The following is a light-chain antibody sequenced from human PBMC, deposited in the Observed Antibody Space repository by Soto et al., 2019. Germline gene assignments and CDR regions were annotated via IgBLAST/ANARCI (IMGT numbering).Light chain of an antibody. CDR1: SSDVGGYNF. V-gene: IGLV2-8*01. CDR2: EVS. Sequence: QSALTQPPSASGSPGQSVTISCTGTSSDVGGYNFVSWYQHHPGKAPKLIIYEVSKRPSGVPNRFSGSKSGNTASLTVSGRQAENEADYYCNSYAGSNIYVFGSGTKLTVL. CDR3: NSYAGSNIYV. J-gene: IGLJ1*01.